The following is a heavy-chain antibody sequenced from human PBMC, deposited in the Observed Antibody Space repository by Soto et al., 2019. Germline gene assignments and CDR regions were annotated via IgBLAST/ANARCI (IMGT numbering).Heavy chain of an antibody. CDR3: AKDRTYMVRDTAALDI. CDR1: GFTFSSYA. V-gene: IGHV3-23*01. J-gene: IGHJ3*02. CDR2: ISGSGGST. D-gene: IGHD3-10*01. Sequence: EVQLLESGGGLVQPGGSLRLSCAASGFTFSSYAMSWVRQAPGKGLEWVSAISGSGGSTYYADSVKGRFTISRDNSKNTLYLQMNSLRAEDTAVYYCAKDRTYMVRDTAALDIWGQGTMVTVSS.